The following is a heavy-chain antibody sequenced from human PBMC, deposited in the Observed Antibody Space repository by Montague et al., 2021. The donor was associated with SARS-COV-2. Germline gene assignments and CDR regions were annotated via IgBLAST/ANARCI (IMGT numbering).Heavy chain of an antibody. CDR1: GDSVSSNSAT. Sequence: CAISGDSVSSNSATWNWVRQSPSRGLEWLRRTYYRSKWYNDYAVSLRGRVTINPDTSKNQFSLQLNSVTPEDTAIYYCTSGREGNYNVMDVWGQGTTVTVSS. J-gene: IGHJ6*02. CDR2: TYYRSKWYN. V-gene: IGHV6-1*01. D-gene: IGHD1-1*01. CDR3: TSGREGNYNVMDV.